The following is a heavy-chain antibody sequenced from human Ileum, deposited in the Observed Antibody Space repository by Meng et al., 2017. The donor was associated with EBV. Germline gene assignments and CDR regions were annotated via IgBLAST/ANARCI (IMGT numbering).Heavy chain of an antibody. Sequence: DVELVESGGGLVQPCGARGLSCAAAGFTFSEHYMDWVRQAPGGGLEWVGHIRNKANSYGTDYAASVKGRFTISRDDLKKSLYLQMNSLKTEDTAVYYCPDVLAHSGHYWGQGTLVTVSS. V-gene: IGHV3-72*01. CDR1: GFTFSEHY. CDR2: IRNKANSYGT. J-gene: IGHJ4*02. D-gene: IGHD2-8*02. CDR3: PDVLAHSGHY.